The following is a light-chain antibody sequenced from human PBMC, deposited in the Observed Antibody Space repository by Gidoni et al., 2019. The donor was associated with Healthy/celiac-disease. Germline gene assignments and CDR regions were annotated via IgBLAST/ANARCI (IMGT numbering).Light chain of an antibody. CDR3: QQYNNWPPWT. J-gene: IGKJ1*01. Sequence: ETVMTQSAATLSVSPGERATLPCRASQSVSSNLAWYQQKPGQAPRLLIYGASTRATGIPARFSGSGSGTEFTLTISSLQSEDFAVYYCQQYNNWPPWTFGQGTKVEIK. CDR2: GAS. CDR1: QSVSSN. V-gene: IGKV3-15*01.